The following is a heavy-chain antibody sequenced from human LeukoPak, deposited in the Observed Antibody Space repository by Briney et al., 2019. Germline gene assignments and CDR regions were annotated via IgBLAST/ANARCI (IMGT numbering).Heavy chain of an antibody. CDR3: ARDIDTMTNAFDI. CDR2: IYTSGST. CDR1: GGSISSYY. V-gene: IGHV4-4*07. Sequence: NPSETLSLTCTVSGGSISSYYWSWIRQPAGKGLEWIGRIYTSGSTNYNPSLKSRVTISVDESKNQFSLKLSSVTAADTAVYYCARDIDTMTNAFDIWGQGTMVTVSS. J-gene: IGHJ3*02. D-gene: IGHD3-22*01.